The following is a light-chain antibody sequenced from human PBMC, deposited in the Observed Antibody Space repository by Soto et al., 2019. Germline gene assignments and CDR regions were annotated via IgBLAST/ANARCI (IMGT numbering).Light chain of an antibody. CDR3: YSAADNNRV. CDR1: ILAKKY. Sequence: SYELTQPSSVSVSPGETARITCSGAILAKKYGRWFQQKPGQAPVLVIYKDTERPSGIPERFSGSSSGTTVTLTISGAQVEDEADYYCYSAADNNRVFGGGTKLTVL. CDR2: KDT. V-gene: IGLV3-27*01. J-gene: IGLJ3*02.